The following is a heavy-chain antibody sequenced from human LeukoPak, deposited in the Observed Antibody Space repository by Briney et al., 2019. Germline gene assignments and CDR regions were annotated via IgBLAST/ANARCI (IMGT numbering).Heavy chain of an antibody. CDR3: ARNTNYFGSGNSFDY. D-gene: IGHD3-10*01. V-gene: IGHV1-2*02. CDR2: INPNTGDT. Sequence: ASVKVSCKASGYTFTGYHMHWVRQAPGQGLEWMGWINPNTGDTNYAQKFQGRVTMTRDTSIDTAYMELSRLKTDDTAVYYCARNTNYFGSGNSFDYWGQGTLVTVSS. CDR1: GYTFTGYH. J-gene: IGHJ4*02.